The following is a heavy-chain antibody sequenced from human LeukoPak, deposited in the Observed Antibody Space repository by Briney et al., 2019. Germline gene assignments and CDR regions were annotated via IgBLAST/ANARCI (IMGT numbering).Heavy chain of an antibody. V-gene: IGHV3-74*01. J-gene: IGHJ4*02. CDR3: VRGQATAWGLDY. D-gene: IGHD6-13*01. CDR1: GFAFSTNW. CDR2: ISTDARII. Sequence: TGGSLRLSCAASGFAFSTNWMHWVRQAPGKGLVWVSHISTDARIITYADFVKGRFTISRDNAKNTLYLQMNSLRAEDTALYYCVRGQATAWGLDYWGQGTLVTVSS.